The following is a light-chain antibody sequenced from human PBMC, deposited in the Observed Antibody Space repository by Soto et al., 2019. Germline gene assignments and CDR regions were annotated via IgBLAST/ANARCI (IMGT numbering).Light chain of an antibody. Sequence: QSALTQPASGSGSPGQSITISCTGTSRDVGGYNYVSWDQQHPGKAPKLMSYEVSNRPSGVSNRFSGPQSGNTASLTLSGLQAEDEGDYYCSSYISSSTPYVFGTGTKVTVL. V-gene: IGLV2-14*01. CDR3: SSYISSSTPYV. CDR2: EVS. CDR1: SRDVGGYNY. J-gene: IGLJ1*01.